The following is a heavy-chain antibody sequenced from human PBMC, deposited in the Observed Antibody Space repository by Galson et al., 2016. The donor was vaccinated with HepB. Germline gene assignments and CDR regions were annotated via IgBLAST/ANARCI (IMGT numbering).Heavy chain of an antibody. CDR2: ISGLGSNT. D-gene: IGHD3-22*01. Sequence: SLRLPCAASGFTFSDYAMGWVRQAPGRGLEWVSGISGLGSNTYYADSVKGRVTISRDNSKNTLHLQMNSLGVEDTAVYYCAKGGRDSCGYENWGQGTVVTVSS. CDR1: GFTFSDYA. CDR3: AKGGRDSCGYEN. V-gene: IGHV3-23*01. J-gene: IGHJ3*01.